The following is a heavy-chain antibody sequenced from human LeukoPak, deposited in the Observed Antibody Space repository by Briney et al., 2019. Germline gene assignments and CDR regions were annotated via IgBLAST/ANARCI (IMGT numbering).Heavy chain of an antibody. J-gene: IGHJ4*02. Sequence: SETQSLTCAVYGGSFSGYYWSWIRQPPGKGLEWIGEINHSGSTNYNPSLKSRVTISVDTSKNQFSLKLSSVTAADTAVYYCARKAVAGFSSSFDYWGQGTLVTVSS. CDR3: ARKAVAGFSSSFDY. CDR1: GGSFSGYY. V-gene: IGHV4-34*01. CDR2: INHSGST. D-gene: IGHD6-19*01.